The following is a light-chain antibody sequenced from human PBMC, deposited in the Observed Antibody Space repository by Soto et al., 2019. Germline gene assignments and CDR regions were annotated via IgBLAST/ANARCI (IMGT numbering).Light chain of an antibody. Sequence: QSALTQPASMSGSPGQSITISCTGTSSNVGDNNYVSWYQQHPGKAPKLMIYDVTHRPSGISNRFSGSKSGNTASLTISGLQAEYEADYYCSSYTSSSTLYVFGTGTKLTVL. J-gene: IGLJ1*01. CDR2: DVT. CDR1: SSNVGDNNY. V-gene: IGLV2-14*01. CDR3: SSYTSSSTLYV.